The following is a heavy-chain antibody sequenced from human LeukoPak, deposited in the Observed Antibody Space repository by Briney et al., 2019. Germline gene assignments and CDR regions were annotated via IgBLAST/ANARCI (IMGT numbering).Heavy chain of an antibody. CDR1: GYTFTSYG. D-gene: IGHD3-10*01. CDR2: ISAYNGNT. CDR3: ARDLPDYYGSGSYYKHDY. J-gene: IGHJ4*02. Sequence: ASVKVSCKASGYTFTSYGISWVRQAPGQGLEWMGWISAYNGNTNYAQKLQGRVTMTTDTSTSTAYMELRSLRSDDTAVYYCARDLPDYYGSGSYYKHDYWGQGTLVTVSS. V-gene: IGHV1-18*01.